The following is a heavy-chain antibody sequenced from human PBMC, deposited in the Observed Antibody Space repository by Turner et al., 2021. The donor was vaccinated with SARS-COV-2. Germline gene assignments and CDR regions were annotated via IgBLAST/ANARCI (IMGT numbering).Heavy chain of an antibody. Sequence: QVQLVESGGGVVPPGRSLRLSCAAAGFTFSSFGMHWVRQAPGKGLEWVAGIWYDGSNKYYADSVKGRFTISRDNSKNTLYLQMNSLRAEDTAVYYCARACSSTGCYYFDSWGQGTLVTVSS. J-gene: IGHJ4*02. CDR3: ARACSSTGCYYFDS. V-gene: IGHV3-33*01. CDR2: IWYDGSNK. D-gene: IGHD2-2*01. CDR1: GFTFSSFG.